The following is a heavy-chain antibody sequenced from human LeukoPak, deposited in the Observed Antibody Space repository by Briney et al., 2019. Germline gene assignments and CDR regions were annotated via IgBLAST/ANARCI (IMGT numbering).Heavy chain of an antibody. Sequence: GGSLRLSCAASGFTVSSNYMSWVRQAPGKGLEWVSLIYSGGSTYYADSVKGRFTISRDQSKSTVYLQMTSLRAEDTAVFYCAKGTTDYDASDPLDFWGQGTLVTVSS. CDR1: GFTVSSNY. V-gene: IGHV3-53*01. J-gene: IGHJ4*02. CDR2: IYSGGST. D-gene: IGHD3-16*01. CDR3: AKGTTDYDASDPLDF.